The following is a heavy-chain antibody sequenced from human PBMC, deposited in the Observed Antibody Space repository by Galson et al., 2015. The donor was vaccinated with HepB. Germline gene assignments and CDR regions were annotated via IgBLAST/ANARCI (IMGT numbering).Heavy chain of an antibody. Sequence: SLRLSCAASGFTFSSYAMSWVRQAPGEGLEWVSAISGSGGSTYYADSVKGRFTISRDNSKNTLYLQMNSLRAEDTAVYYCAKGAHLTMTTVNNWFDPWGQGTLVTVSS. J-gene: IGHJ5*02. CDR2: ISGSGGST. V-gene: IGHV3-23*01. CDR1: GFTFSSYA. CDR3: AKGAHLTMTTVNNWFDP. D-gene: IGHD4-11*01.